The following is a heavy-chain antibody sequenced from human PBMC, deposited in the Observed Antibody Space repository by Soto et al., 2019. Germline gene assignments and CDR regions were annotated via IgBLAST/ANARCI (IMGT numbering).Heavy chain of an antibody. CDR2: IVPLSDRT. J-gene: IGHJ4*02. Sequence: QVQLVQSGAEVKKPGSSLKVSCKVFGETLNSNPIGWVRQAPGQGLEWVGGIVPLSDRTNYAQELQGRVTVTADGSTSTVYVELSNLKSDEAAVYYCARKAGRDCHSGGGCFSLDVWGQGSLITVSS. D-gene: IGHD2-15*01. CDR3: ARKAGRDCHSGGGCFSLDV. CDR1: GETLNSNP. V-gene: IGHV1-69*01.